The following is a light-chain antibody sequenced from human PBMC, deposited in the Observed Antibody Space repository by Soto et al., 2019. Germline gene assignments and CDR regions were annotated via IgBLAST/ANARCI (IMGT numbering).Light chain of an antibody. CDR2: AVS. Sequence: QSALTQPASVSGSPGQSITISCTGTSSDVGSYNYVSWYQQHPGKAPKLMIYAVSSRPSGVSDRFSGSKSGNTASLTISGLQAEDEADYYCSSYTSSSTLVVFGAGTKVTVL. V-gene: IGLV2-14*01. CDR3: SSYTSSSTLVV. J-gene: IGLJ2*01. CDR1: SSDVGSYNY.